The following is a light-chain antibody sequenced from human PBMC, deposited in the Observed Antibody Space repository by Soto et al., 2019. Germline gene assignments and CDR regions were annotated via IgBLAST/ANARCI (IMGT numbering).Light chain of an antibody. J-gene: IGKJ1*01. V-gene: IGKV3-20*01. CDR2: GAS. CDR1: HNINIHY. Sequence: EIVLTQSPGTLSLSPGERATLSCRASHNINIHYLAWYQQKPGQGPRVLMYGASSRATGIPDRFSGSGSGTDFTLTITRLEPEDFATYYCQQYDTSPRTFGQGTKVEIK. CDR3: QQYDTSPRT.